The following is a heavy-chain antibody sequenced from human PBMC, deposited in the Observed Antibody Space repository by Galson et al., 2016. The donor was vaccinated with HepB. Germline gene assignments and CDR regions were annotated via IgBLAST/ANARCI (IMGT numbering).Heavy chain of an antibody. D-gene: IGHD6-13*01. V-gene: IGHV4-59*08. CDR2: IFYSGST. CDR1: GDSISNYY. J-gene: IGHJ4*02. CDR3: ARHLTTAGTRGFDS. Sequence: SETLSLTCTVSGDSISNYYWSWIRQPPGKGLEWIGYIFYSGSTNYNPSLKGRITISADTPKNQFSLRLRSVTAADTAVYYCARHLTTAGTRGFDSWGQGTLVTVSS.